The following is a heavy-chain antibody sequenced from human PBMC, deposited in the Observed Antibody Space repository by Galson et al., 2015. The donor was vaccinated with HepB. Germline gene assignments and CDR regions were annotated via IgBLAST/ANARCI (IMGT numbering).Heavy chain of an antibody. Sequence: QSGAEVKKPGDSLKISCKGSGYTFTNYWIGWVRQMPGKGLEWMGIIHTGYFDIRSSPSFQGRVTMSVDRSISTAHLQLSSLEASDTAMYYCTRRRAVTGAPFDDWGQGTLVTVSS. V-gene: IGHV5-51*01. CDR3: TRRRAVTGAPFDD. CDR2: IHTGYFDI. J-gene: IGHJ4*02. CDR1: GYTFTNYW. D-gene: IGHD1-26*01.